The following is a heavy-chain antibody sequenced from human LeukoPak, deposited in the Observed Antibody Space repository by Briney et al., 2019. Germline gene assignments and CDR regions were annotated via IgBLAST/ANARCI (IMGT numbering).Heavy chain of an antibody. J-gene: IGHJ4*02. CDR2: IKQDGSDK. V-gene: IGHV3-7*01. D-gene: IGHD1-26*01. Sequence: GGSLRLSCAASGFTFSSYEMNWVRQAPGRGLEWVANIKQDGSDKYYRDSVKGRFTISRDNAKNSLYLQMSSLRAEDTAVYYCARDKIVGATKLDYWGQGNLVTVSS. CDR1: GFTFSSYE. CDR3: ARDKIVGATKLDY.